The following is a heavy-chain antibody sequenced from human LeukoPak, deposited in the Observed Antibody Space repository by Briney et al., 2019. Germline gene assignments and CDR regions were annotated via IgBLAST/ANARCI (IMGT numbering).Heavy chain of an antibody. Sequence: SVKVPCKASGGTFSSYTISWVRQAPGQGLEWMGRIIPILGIANYAQKFQGRVTITADKSTSTAYMELSSLRSEDTAVYYCARETYRLGELLADYWGQGTLVTVSS. CDR1: GGTFSSYT. CDR3: ARETYRLGELLADY. CDR2: IIPILGIA. J-gene: IGHJ4*02. D-gene: IGHD3-10*01. V-gene: IGHV1-69*04.